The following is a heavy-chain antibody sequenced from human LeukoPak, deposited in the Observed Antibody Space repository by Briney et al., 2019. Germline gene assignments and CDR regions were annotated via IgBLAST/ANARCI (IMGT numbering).Heavy chain of an antibody. V-gene: IGHV3-21*01. CDR3: ARTPSTHLWIDY. J-gene: IGHJ4*02. CDR1: GFTFTTYS. CDR2: ISSRSDYI. D-gene: IGHD5-12*01. Sequence: PGGSLRLSCSASGFTFTTYSMNWVRQAPGKGLEWVSSISSRSDYIYSADSVKGRFTISRDNSKSTLYLEMNSLRVEDTAVYYCARTPSTHLWIDYWGQGTLVTVSS.